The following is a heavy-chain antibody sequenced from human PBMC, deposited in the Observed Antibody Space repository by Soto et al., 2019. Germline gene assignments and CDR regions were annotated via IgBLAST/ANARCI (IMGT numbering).Heavy chain of an antibody. D-gene: IGHD3-9*01. CDR3: EKTSPGYSPIDC. J-gene: IGHJ4*02. Sequence: EVQLLESGGGLLQPGGSLRLSCAASGFTFTSYVMSWVRQAPGKGLEWVSIISGGGKTTEYAESVEGRFTIARDNYKNTLYLYMKSLSAEDTDVYYCEKTSPGYSPIDCWGQGTLVTVSS. CDR2: ISGGGKTT. CDR1: GFTFTSYV. V-gene: IGHV3-23*01.